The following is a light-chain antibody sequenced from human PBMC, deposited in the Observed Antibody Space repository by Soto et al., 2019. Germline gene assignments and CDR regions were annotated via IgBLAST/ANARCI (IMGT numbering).Light chain of an antibody. CDR2: KVS. Sequence: DVVMTQSQLSLPVILGQPASISCRSSQSLVFSDGNTYLRWFHQRPGRSPRRLIYKVSKQGCGVKDRIIGSVSGTDFTLNISKVEAEDVAINYFMQIKRWPASFGWGHKVEIK. V-gene: IGKV2-30*01. J-gene: IGKJ4*01. CDR1: QSLVFSDGNTY. CDR3: MQIKRWPAS.